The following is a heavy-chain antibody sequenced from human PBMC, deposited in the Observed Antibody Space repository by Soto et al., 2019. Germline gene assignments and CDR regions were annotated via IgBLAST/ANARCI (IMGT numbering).Heavy chain of an antibody. CDR2: IFPGDAET. J-gene: IGHJ6*02. Sequence: GESLKISCQGSGYNFATHWIGWVRHKAGKGLEWMGIIFPGDAETRYSPSFQGHITISADKSISIAHLRWSSLKASDTGMYYCATPGGFGMDVWGQGTTVTVSS. D-gene: IGHD5-12*01. V-gene: IGHV5-51*01. CDR1: GYNFATHW. CDR3: ATPGGFGMDV.